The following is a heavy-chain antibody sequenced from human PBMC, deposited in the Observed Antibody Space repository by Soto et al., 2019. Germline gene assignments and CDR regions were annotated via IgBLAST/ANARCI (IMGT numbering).Heavy chain of an antibody. CDR1: GFTFSSYS. J-gene: IGHJ6*02. Sequence: PGGSLRLSCAASGFTFSSYSMIWVRQAPGTGLEWLSYISSSSRTIYYADSVKGRFTTSRDNAKNSLYLQMNSLRDEDTAVYYCARGGVEARQAEYYGMDVWGQGTTVTVSS. V-gene: IGHV3-48*02. D-gene: IGHD6-6*01. CDR2: ISSSSRTI. CDR3: ARGGVEARQAEYYGMDV.